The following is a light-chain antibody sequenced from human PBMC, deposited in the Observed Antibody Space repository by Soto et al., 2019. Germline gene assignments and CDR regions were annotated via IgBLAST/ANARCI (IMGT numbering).Light chain of an antibody. CDR1: SSNIGNNA. CDR2: YDD. J-gene: IGLJ2*01. Sequence: QSVLTQPPSVSEAPRQRVTISCSGISSNIGNNAVNWYQQLPGKAPKLLIYYDDLLPSGVSDRFSGSKSGTSASLAISGLQSEDEADYYCAAWDDSLNGPVFGGGTKLTVL. V-gene: IGLV1-36*01. CDR3: AAWDDSLNGPV.